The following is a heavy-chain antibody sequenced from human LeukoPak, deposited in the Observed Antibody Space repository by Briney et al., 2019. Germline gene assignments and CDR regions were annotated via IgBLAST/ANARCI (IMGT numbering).Heavy chain of an antibody. V-gene: IGHV3-23*01. Sequence: GGSLRLSCAASGFTFSSYAMSWVRQAPGKGLEWVSAISGSGGSTYYADSVKGRFTISRDNSKNTLYLQMNSLRAEDTAVYYCAKDPRGAYYGRLNYFDYWGQGTLVTVSS. D-gene: IGHD3-10*01. J-gene: IGHJ4*02. CDR3: AKDPRGAYYGRLNYFDY. CDR2: ISGSGGST. CDR1: GFTFSSYA.